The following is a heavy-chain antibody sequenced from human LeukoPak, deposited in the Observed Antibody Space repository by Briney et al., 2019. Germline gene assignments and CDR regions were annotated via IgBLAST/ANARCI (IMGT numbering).Heavy chain of an antibody. J-gene: IGHJ4*02. V-gene: IGHV1-2*02. Sequence: ASVKVSCKASGYTFTGYYVHWVRQAPGQGLEWMGWINPNSGGTNYAQKFQGRVTMTRDTSISTAYMELSRLRSDDTAVYYCARLLLWFGESTDYWGQGTLVTVSS. CDR3: ARLLLWFGESTDY. D-gene: IGHD3-10*01. CDR1: GYTFTGYY. CDR2: INPNSGGT.